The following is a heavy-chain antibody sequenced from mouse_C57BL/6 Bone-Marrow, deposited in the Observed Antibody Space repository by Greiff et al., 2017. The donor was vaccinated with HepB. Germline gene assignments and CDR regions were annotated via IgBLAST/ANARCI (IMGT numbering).Heavy chain of an antibody. CDR2: IRSKSNNYAT. J-gene: IGHJ2*01. CDR1: GFSFNTYA. Sequence: DVMLVESGGGLVQPKGSLKLSCAASGFSFNTYAMNWVRQAPGKGLEWVARIRSKSNNYATYYADSVKDRFTISRDNSESMLYLQMNNLKTEDTAMYCCVIGDYFDYWGQGTTLTVSS. V-gene: IGHV10-1*01. CDR3: VIGDYFDY.